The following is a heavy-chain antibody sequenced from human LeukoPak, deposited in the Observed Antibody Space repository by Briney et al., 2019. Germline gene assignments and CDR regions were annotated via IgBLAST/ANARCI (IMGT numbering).Heavy chain of an antibody. V-gene: IGHV4-38-2*02. CDR3: ARHPPGSRYGFDI. J-gene: IGHJ3*02. CDR1: GDSITTSYY. D-gene: IGHD3-16*01. CDR2: IYHSGTT. Sequence: SETLSLTCSVSGDSITTSYYRTWIRQPPGKGLEWIGSIYHSGTTYYNPSLKSRVTIFVDMSKNQFSLRLNAVTAADTAVYHCARHPPGSRYGFDIWGQGTMVTVSS.